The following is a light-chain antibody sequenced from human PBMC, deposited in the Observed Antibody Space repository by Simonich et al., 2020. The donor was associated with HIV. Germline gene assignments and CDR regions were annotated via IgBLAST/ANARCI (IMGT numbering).Light chain of an antibody. CDR1: QDIRSA. CDR3: QQYNGYSLT. V-gene: IGKV1-13*02. CDR2: DAS. J-gene: IGKJ4*01. Sequence: AIQLTQSPSSLSASVGDRVTITCRTSQDIRSALAWYQQKPGKTPRFLIYDASRLESGVPSRFSGSGSGTEFTLTISSLQPDDFATYYCQQYNGYSLTFGGGTKVEIK.